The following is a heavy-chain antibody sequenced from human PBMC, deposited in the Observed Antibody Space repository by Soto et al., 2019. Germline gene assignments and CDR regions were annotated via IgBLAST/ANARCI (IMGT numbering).Heavy chain of an antibody. D-gene: IGHD1-26*01. V-gene: IGHV4-39*01. CDR1: GGSTSSSLYQ. CDR3: ARLSGSYNDRYFDN. Sequence: PSETLSLTCTVSGGSTSSSLYQWFWIRQPPGKGLEWIGNVYYNGNTYYNASLKSRLTISVDTSNNQFSLKVKSVTAADTAVYFCARLSGSYNDRYFDNWGQGTLVTVSS. J-gene: IGHJ4*02. CDR2: VYYNGNT.